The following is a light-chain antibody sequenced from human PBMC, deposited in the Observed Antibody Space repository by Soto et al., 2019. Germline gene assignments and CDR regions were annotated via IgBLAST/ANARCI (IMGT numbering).Light chain of an antibody. V-gene: IGKV3-20*01. J-gene: IGKJ2*01. CDR2: GAS. CDR3: HQFGSSIPHT. CDR1: QGIGSRY. Sequence: EIVMTQSPGTLSLSPGERATISCSASQGIGSRYLAWYHQKSGQAPRLLIYGASIRATGIPDRFSGSGSVTDFTLTISRLEPEDFGVYYCHQFGSSIPHTFGQGNKLEIK.